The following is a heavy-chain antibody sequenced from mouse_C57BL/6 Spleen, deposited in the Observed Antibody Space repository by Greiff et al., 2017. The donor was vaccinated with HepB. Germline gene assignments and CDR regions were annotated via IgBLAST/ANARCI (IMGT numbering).Heavy chain of an antibody. CDR1: GYTFTSYS. J-gene: IGHJ2*01. CDR2: IYPGSGST. CDR3: ARGLNNTVVADYFDY. D-gene: IGHD1-1*01. V-gene: IGHV1-55*01. Sequence: VQLQQSGPELVKPGASVKMSCKASGYTFTSYSITWVKQSPGQGLEWIGDIYPGSGSTSYNEKFKSKATLTVDTSSSTAYMQLSSLTSEDSAVYYSARGLNNTVVADYFDYWGKGTTLTVSS.